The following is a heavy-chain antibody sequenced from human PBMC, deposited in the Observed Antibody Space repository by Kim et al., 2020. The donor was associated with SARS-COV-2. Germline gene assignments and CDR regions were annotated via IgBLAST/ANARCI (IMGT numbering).Heavy chain of an antibody. Sequence: GGSLRLSCAASGFTFSNAWMSWVRQAPGKGLEWVGRIKSKTDGGTTDYAAPVKGRFTISRDDSKNTLYLQMNSLKTEDTAVYYCTTDRTIVVNNADDAFDIWGQGTMVTVSS. CDR3: TTDRTIVVNNADDAFDI. CDR1: GFTFSNAW. CDR2: IKSKTDGGTT. D-gene: IGHD3-22*01. J-gene: IGHJ3*02. V-gene: IGHV3-15*01.